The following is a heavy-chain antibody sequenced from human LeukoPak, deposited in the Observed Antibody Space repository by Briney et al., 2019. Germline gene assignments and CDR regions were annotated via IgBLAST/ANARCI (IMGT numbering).Heavy chain of an antibody. CDR1: GYTFTSYD. V-gene: IGHV1-8*01. CDR3: ATGGDPNWFDP. D-gene: IGHD2-21*02. CDR2: MNPNSGNT. Sequence: ASVKVSCKASGYTFTSYDINWVRQATGQGLEWMGWMNPNSGNTGYAQKLQGRVTMTTDTSTSTAYMELRSLRSDDTAVYYCATGGDPNWFDPWGQGTLVTVSS. J-gene: IGHJ5*02.